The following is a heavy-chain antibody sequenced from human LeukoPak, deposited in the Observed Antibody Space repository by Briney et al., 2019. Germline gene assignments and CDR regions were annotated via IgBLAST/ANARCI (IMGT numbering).Heavy chain of an antibody. CDR2: ISYDAIYK. J-gene: IGHJ4*02. D-gene: IGHD1-1*01. Sequence: GGSLRLSCEASGFSFSGQTVHWVRQAPGKGLEWVAAISYDAIYKFYADFVKGRFAISRDNSKNTLYLQMNSLRSEDTAVCYCTRNDNRLYYFDYWGQGTLVTVSS. CDR3: TRNDNRLYYFDY. V-gene: IGHV3-30*09. CDR1: GFSFSGQT.